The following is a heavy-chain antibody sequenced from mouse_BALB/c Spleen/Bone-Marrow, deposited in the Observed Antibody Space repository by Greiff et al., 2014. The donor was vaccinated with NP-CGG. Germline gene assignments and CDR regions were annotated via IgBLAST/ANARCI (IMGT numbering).Heavy chain of an antibody. CDR3: ARFDGYYSLYFDV. CDR2: INPYNDGT. Sequence: QVQQSGPELVQPGASVKMSCKASGYTFTSYIMQWVKQKPGQGLEWIGYINPYNDGTKYNEKFKGKATLTSDKSSSTAYMGLSSLTSEDSAVYYCARFDGYYSLYFDVWGAGTTVTVSS. CDR1: GYTFTSYI. D-gene: IGHD2-3*01. J-gene: IGHJ1*01. V-gene: IGHV1-14*01.